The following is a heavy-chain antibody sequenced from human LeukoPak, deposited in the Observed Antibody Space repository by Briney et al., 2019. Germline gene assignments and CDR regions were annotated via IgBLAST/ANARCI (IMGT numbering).Heavy chain of an antibody. J-gene: IGHJ6*03. CDR2: ISAYNGNT. Sequence: GASVKVSCKASGYTFTSYGISWVRQAPGQGLEWMGWISAYNGNTNYAQKLQGRVTMTTDTSTSTAYMELRSLRSDDTAVYYCARVYYGSGSYHYYYYYYMDVWGKGPRSPSP. CDR3: ARVYYGSGSYHYYYYYYMDV. V-gene: IGHV1-18*01. D-gene: IGHD3-10*01. CDR1: GYTFTSYG.